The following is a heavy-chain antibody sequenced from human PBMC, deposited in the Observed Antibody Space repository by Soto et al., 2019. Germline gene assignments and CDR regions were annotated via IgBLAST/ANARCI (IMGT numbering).Heavy chain of an antibody. CDR2: ISSSSSTI. Sequence: GGSLRLSCAASGFTFSSYSMNWVRQAPGKGLEWVSYISSSSSTIYYADSVKGRFTISRDNAKNSLYLQMNSLRDEDTAVYYCARFQVTTKGGYYYYGMDVWGQGTTVTVSS. CDR1: GFTFSSYS. CDR3: ARFQVTTKGGYYYYGMDV. V-gene: IGHV3-48*02. D-gene: IGHD4-17*01. J-gene: IGHJ6*02.